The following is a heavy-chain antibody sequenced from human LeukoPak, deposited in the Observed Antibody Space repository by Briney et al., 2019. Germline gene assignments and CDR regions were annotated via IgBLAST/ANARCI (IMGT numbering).Heavy chain of an antibody. D-gene: IGHD3-16*01. V-gene: IGHV3-21*01. CDR3: AREGGSEAFDI. CDR1: GFTFSSYS. CDR2: ISSSSSYI. Sequence: PGGSLRLSCAASGFTFSSYSMNWVRQAPGKGLEWVSSISSSSSYIYYADSVKGRFTISRDNAKNSLYLQMNSLRAEDTAVYYCAREGGSEAFDIWAKGQWSPSLQ. J-gene: IGHJ3*02.